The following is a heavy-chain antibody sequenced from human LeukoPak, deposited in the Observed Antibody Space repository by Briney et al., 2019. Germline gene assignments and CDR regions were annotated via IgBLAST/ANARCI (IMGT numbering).Heavy chain of an antibody. CDR3: ARDIPGDSPDL. D-gene: IGHD4-17*01. CDR2: IYYSGST. V-gene: IGHV4-39*07. J-gene: IGHJ2*01. Sequence: SETLSLTCAASGGSISSSSYYWGWIRQPPGKGLEWIGSIYYSGSTYYNPSLKSRVTISVDTSKNQFSLKLSSVTAADTAVYYCARDIPGDSPDLWGRGTLVTVSS. CDR1: GGSISSSSYY.